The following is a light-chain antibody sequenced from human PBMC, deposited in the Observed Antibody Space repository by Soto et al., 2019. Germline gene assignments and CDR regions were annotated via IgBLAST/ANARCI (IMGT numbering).Light chain of an antibody. CDR1: RSVSSSF. J-gene: IGKJ2*01. Sequence: EIVLTQSPGTLSLSPGGRATLSCRASRSVSSSFLAWYQQKPGQAPRLLIYGASSRATGIPDRFSGSGSGTDFTLTISRLEPEDFAVYYCQHYGTSLYTFGQGTKLEIK. V-gene: IGKV3-20*01. CDR2: GAS. CDR3: QHYGTSLYT.